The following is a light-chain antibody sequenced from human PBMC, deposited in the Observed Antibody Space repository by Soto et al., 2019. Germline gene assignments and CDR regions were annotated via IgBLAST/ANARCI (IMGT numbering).Light chain of an antibody. CDR1: QGISRS. Sequence: DIQMTQSPSSVSASVGDRVTISWQSSQGISRSLAWYQQKPGKAPKLLIYAASSLQSGVPSRFSGSGFGTDFTLTISSLQPEDSAIYYCQQADTFPITFGQGTRLEIK. V-gene: IGKV1D-12*01. CDR3: QQADTFPIT. J-gene: IGKJ5*01. CDR2: AAS.